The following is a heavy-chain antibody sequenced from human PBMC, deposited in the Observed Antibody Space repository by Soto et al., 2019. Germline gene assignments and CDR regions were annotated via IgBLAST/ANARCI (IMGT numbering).Heavy chain of an antibody. V-gene: IGHV4-31*03. CDR3: ARDTGDSSGYYERAFDI. CDR1: GGSISSGGYY. Sequence: QVQLQESGPGLVKPSQTLSLTCTVSGGSISSGGYYWSWIRQHPGKGREWIGYIYYSGSTYYNPSLKSRVTISVDTSKNQFSLKLSSVTAADTAVYYCARDTGDSSGYYERAFDIWGQGTMVTVSS. J-gene: IGHJ3*02. CDR2: IYYSGST. D-gene: IGHD3-22*01.